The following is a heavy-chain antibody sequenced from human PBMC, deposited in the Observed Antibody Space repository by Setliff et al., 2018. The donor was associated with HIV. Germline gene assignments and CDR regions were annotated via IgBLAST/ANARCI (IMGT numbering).Heavy chain of an antibody. D-gene: IGHD5-18*01. CDR1: GGSISSYY. V-gene: IGHV4-4*07. CDR3: ARDQKGYSYGYFDA. CDR2: IYTSGST. J-gene: IGHJ4*02. Sequence: PSETLSLTCTVSGGSISSYYWSWIRQPAGKGLEWIGRIYTSGSTNYNPSRKSRVTMAVDTAKNQFSLKLSSVTAADTAVYYCARDQKGYSYGYFDAWGQGTLVTVSS.